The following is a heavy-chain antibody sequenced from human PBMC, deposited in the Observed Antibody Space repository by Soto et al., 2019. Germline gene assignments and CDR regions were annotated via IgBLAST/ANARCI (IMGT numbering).Heavy chain of an antibody. CDR2: ISSSGSTI. CDR1: GFSVSNYY. J-gene: IGHJ5*02. CDR3: ARGLDSGDYVDSFDP. D-gene: IGHD4-17*01. Sequence: RICSAASGFSVSNYYMSWIRQNPGKGLEWVSYISSSGSTIYYADSVKGRFTISRDNAKNSLYLQMNSLRAEDTAVYYCARGLDSGDYVDSFDPSAQGILVTVSS. V-gene: IGHV3-11*01.